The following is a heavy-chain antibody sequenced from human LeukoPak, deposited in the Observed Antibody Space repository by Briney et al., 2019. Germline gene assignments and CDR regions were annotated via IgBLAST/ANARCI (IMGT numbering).Heavy chain of an antibody. J-gene: IGHJ4*02. CDR2: IYDSETT. D-gene: IGHD6-13*01. CDR1: GASMSNHF. V-gene: IGHV4-59*11. Sequence: PSETLSPTCTVSGASMSNHFWSWIRQPPGKGLEWIGYIYDSETTDYNPSLKSRVTMSVDTSGNQFSLKLSSVSAADTALYYCATRPAGSTWAGVFDFWSRGTLVTVSS. CDR3: ATRPAGSTWAGVFDF.